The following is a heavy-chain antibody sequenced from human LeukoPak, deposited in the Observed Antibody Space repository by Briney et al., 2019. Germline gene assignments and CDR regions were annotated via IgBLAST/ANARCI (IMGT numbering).Heavy chain of an antibody. D-gene: IGHD3-10*01. J-gene: IGHJ4*02. CDR1: GYSFTAFY. Sequence: GASGKVSGKTSGYSFTAFYIHWVRQAPGQGLECMGWIHPLRGDTNYAQKFKGRVTMKRDTSIRTAYLDMSSLRPEDTAVSYCARDGDYGTGSYYRGCIDSWGQGTPVTVSP. V-gene: IGHV1-2*02. CDR2: IHPLRGDT. CDR3: ARDGDYGTGSYYRGCIDS.